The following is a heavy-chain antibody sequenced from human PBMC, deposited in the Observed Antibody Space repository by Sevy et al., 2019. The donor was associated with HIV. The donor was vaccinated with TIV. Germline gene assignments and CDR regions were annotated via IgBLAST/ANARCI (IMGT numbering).Heavy chain of an antibody. J-gene: IGHJ5*02. CDR3: ARDRGEILRSAFKS. CDR2: ISGSGGIT. Sequence: GGSLRLSCAVSGFTFSSYGMSWVRQAPGKGLEWVSSISGSGGITYYADSVKGRFTFSRDNSKNTLYLQMNSLRADDTAIYYCARDRGEILRSAFKSWGQGTLVTVSS. D-gene: IGHD3-10*01. V-gene: IGHV3-23*01. CDR1: GFTFSSYG.